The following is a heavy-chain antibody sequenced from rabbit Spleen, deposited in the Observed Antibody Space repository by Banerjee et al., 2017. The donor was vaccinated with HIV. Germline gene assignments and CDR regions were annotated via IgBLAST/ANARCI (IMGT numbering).Heavy chain of an antibody. CDR3: ARVSESSGWGEDL. V-gene: IGHV1S45*01. CDR1: GIDFNSFYY. D-gene: IGHD4-1*01. J-gene: IGHJ4*01. Sequence: QEQLEESGGDLVKPGASLTLTCKVSGIDFNSFYYMCWVRQAPGKGLEWIACIATGSTDSTYYASWAKGRFTISKTSSTTVTLQMTSLTAADTATYFCARVSESSGWGEDLWGPGTLVTVS. CDR2: IATGSTDST.